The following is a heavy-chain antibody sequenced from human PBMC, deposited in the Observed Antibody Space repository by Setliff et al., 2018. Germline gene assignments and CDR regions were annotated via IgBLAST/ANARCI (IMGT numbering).Heavy chain of an antibody. J-gene: IGHJ4*02. CDR2: IKQDGSEK. CDR1: GGSISSSNYY. CDR3: AKGYCSSTSCYVDY. V-gene: IGHV3-7*03. Sequence: PSETLSLTCTVSGGSISSSNYYWGWLRQPPGKGLEWVANIKQDGSEKYYADSVKGRFTISRDNPKNSLYLQMNSLRAEDMALYYCAKGYCSSTSCYVDYWGQGTLVTVSS. D-gene: IGHD2-2*01.